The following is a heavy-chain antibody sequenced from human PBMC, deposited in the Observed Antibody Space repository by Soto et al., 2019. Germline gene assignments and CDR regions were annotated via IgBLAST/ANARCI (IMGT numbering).Heavy chain of an antibody. J-gene: IGHJ4*02. D-gene: IGHD3-22*01. CDR1: GGSINSGGYY. CDR3: ARGRGDYFFNSCFDS. Sequence: PSEPLSRTCTVSGGSINSGGYYWTWIRQHPGRGLEWIGYIYYSGSTHYIPSLKSRLKISVYTSKTKFSLKLSSVTAADTAVYHCARGRGDYFFNSCFDSWGERTLVTVS. CDR2: IYYSGST. V-gene: IGHV4-31*03.